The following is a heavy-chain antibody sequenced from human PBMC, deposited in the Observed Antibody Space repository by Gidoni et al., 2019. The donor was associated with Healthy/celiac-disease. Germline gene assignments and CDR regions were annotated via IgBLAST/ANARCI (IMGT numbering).Heavy chain of an antibody. CDR3: AKDLITMIAPDYFDY. CDR1: GFTVSRYA. D-gene: IGHD3-22*01. Sequence: EVQLVESGGGLVQRGGYLRSSCAASGFTVSRYAMSWVRQAPGKGLEGVSAISGSGGSTYYADSVKGRFTISRDNSKNTLYLQMNSLRAEDTAVYYCAKDLITMIAPDYFDYWGQGTLVTVSS. V-gene: IGHV3-23*04. J-gene: IGHJ4*02. CDR2: ISGSGGST.